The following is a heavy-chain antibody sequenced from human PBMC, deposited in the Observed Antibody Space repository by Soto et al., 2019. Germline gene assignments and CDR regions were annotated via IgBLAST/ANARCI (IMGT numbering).Heavy chain of an antibody. CDR3: ARGRRGTIFGVVIIRKPPNYGMDV. CDR1: GGSFSGHY. Sequence: SETLSLTCAVYGGSFSGHYWSWIRQPPGKGLEWIGEINHSGSTNYNPSLKSRVTISVDTSKNQFSLKLSSVTAADTAVYYCARGRRGTIFGVVIIRKPPNYGMDVWGQGTTVTVSS. V-gene: IGHV4-34*01. CDR2: INHSGST. J-gene: IGHJ6*02. D-gene: IGHD3-3*01.